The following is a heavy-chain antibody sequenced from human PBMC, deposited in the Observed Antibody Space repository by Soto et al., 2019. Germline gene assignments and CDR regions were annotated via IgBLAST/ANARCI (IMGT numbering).Heavy chain of an antibody. Sequence: PGGSLRLSCAASGFAFSSYAMSWVRQAPGKGLEWVSAISGSGGSTYYADSVKGRFTISRDNSKNTLYLQMNSLRAEDTAVYYCAKVESGVVVAARFDYWGQGTLVTVSS. CDR2: ISGSGGST. CDR1: GFAFSSYA. V-gene: IGHV3-23*01. J-gene: IGHJ4*02. D-gene: IGHD2-15*01. CDR3: AKVESGVVVAARFDY.